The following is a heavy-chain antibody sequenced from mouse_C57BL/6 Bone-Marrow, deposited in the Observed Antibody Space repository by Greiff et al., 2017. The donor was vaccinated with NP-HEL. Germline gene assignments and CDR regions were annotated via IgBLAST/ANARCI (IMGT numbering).Heavy chain of an antibody. J-gene: IGHJ2*01. CDR3: AREGRRGGDFDY. D-gene: IGHD2-12*01. CDR1: GYSITSGYY. V-gene: IGHV3-6*01. CDR2: ISYDGSN. Sequence: EVHLVESGPGLVKPSQSLSLTCSVTGYSITSGYYWNWIRQFPGNKLEWMGYISYDGSNNYNPSLKNRISITRDTSKNQFFLKLNSVTTEDTATYYCAREGRRGGDFDYWGQGTTLTVSS.